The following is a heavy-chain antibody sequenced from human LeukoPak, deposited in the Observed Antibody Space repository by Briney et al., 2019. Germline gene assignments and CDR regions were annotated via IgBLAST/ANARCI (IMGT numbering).Heavy chain of an antibody. Sequence: ASLKVSCKASGYTFTGYYMHWVRQAPGQGLEWMGWINPNSGGTNYAQKFQGGVTMTRDTSISTAYMELSRLRSDDTAVYYCAREGTDYYDSSGCLDYWGQGTLVTVSS. J-gene: IGHJ4*02. CDR1: GYTFTGYY. V-gene: IGHV1-2*02. CDR3: AREGTDYYDSSGCLDY. D-gene: IGHD3-22*01. CDR2: INPNSGGT.